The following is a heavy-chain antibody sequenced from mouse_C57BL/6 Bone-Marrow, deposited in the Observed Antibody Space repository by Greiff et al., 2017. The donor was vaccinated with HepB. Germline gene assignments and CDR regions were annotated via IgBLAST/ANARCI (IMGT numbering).Heavy chain of an antibody. Sequence: VQLQQPGAELVKPGASVKLSCKASGYTFTSYWMHWVKQRPGQGLEWIGMIHPNSGSTNYNEKFKSKATLTVDKSSSTAYMQLSSLTSEDSAVYCCARYAPRWRNYFDYWGQGTTLTVSS. CDR1: GYTFTSYW. V-gene: IGHV1-64*01. D-gene: IGHD1-1*02. J-gene: IGHJ2*01. CDR3: ARYAPRWRNYFDY. CDR2: IHPNSGST.